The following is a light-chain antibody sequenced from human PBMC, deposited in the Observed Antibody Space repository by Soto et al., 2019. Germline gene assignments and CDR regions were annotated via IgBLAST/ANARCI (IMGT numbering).Light chain of an antibody. CDR1: SSDIGGYNY. V-gene: IGLV2-14*03. Sequence: QSALTQPASVSGSPGQSITISCTGTSSDIGGYNYVSWYQQHPGKAPKVMIYDVTDRPSGVSNRFSGSKSGNTASLTISGLQAEDEADYYCSSYTTSNTRDVFGTGTKVTVL. CDR2: DVT. J-gene: IGLJ1*01. CDR3: SSYTTSNTRDV.